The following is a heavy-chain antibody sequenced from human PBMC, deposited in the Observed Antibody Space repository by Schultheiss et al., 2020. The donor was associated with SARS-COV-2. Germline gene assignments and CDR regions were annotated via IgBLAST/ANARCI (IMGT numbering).Heavy chain of an antibody. J-gene: IGHJ5*01. CDR3: ARDLRAEVVTAFDS. CDR2: VYYSGST. CDR1: GGSISSRTYY. Sequence: GSLRLSCNVSGGSISSRTYYWAWIRQAPGEGLDWIGTVYYSGSTYYNPSLKSRVTISVDTSQNHFSLRLNSMTAADTAVYYCARDLRAEVVTAFDSWGQGTLVTVSS. D-gene: IGHD2-21*02. V-gene: IGHV4-39*02.